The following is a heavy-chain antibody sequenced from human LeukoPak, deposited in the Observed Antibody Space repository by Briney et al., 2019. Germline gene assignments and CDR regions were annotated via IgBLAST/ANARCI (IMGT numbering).Heavy chain of an antibody. V-gene: IGHV4-59*01. CDR1: GGSISSYY. CDR3: AGHNYYIGGDPNDAFDI. Sequence: SETLSLTRTVSGGSISSYYWSWIRQPPGKGLEWIGDIYYGGSTNYNPSFKSRVTISVDTSKNKFSLKLSSVPAADTAVYYCAGHNYYIGGDPNDAFDIWGQGTMVTVSS. CDR2: IYYGGST. D-gene: IGHD3-10*01. J-gene: IGHJ3*02.